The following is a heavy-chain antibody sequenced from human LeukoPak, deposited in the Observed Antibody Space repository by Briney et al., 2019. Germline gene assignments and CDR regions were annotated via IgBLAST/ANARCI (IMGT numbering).Heavy chain of an antibody. CDR2: INHSGST. V-gene: IGHV4-34*01. CDR3: ATVADSSGPYGNFYFDY. J-gene: IGHJ4*02. D-gene: IGHD3-22*01. CDR1: GGSFSGYY. Sequence: PSETLSLTCAVYGGSFSGYYWSWIRQPPGKGLEWIGEINHSGSTNYNPSLKSRVTISVDTSKNQFSLKLSSVTAADTAVYYCATVADSSGPYGNFYFDYWGQGTLVTVSS.